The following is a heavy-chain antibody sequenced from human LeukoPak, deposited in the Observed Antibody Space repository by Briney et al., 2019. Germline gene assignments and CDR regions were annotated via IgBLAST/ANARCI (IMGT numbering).Heavy chain of an antibody. J-gene: IGHJ6*02. Sequence: PGRSLRLSCAASGFTFSSYGMHWVRQAPGKGLECVAVISYDGSNKYYADSVKGRFTIARDNSKNTLYLQMNSLRVEDTAVYYCAKTPLRFLELFYYYGMDVWGQGTTVTVSS. CDR2: ISYDGSNK. V-gene: IGHV3-30*18. D-gene: IGHD3-3*01. CDR3: AKTPLRFLELFYYYGMDV. CDR1: GFTFSSYG.